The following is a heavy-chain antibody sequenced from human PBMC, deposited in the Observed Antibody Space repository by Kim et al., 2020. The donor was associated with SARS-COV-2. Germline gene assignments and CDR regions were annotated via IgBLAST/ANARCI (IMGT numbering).Heavy chain of an antibody. CDR3: ARYAYTSLSGWFDP. D-gene: IGHD6-6*01. CDR2: INHSGSA. Sequence: SETLSLTCAVFGGSFSGFRWSWIRQPPGKGLEWIGEINHSGSANYNPSPKSRVTMSVDTAKSQFSLKLSTVTAADTAVYYCARYAYTSLSGWFDPWGQGILVTVSS. CDR1: GGSFSGFR. V-gene: IGHV4-34*01. J-gene: IGHJ5*02.